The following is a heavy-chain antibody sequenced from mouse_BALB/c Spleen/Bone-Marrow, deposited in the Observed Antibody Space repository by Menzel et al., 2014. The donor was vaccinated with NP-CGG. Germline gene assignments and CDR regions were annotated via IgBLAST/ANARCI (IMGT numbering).Heavy chain of an antibody. V-gene: IGHV5-6-5*01. CDR2: ISSGGST. D-gene: IGHD2-3*01. J-gene: IGHJ4*01. Sequence: EVQGVESGGGLVKPGGSLKLSCAASGFTFSSYAMSWVRQTPEKRLEWVASISSGGSTYYPDSVKGRFTISRDNARNILHLQMSSLRSEDTAMYYCARVEDGYYVRAMDYWGQGTSVTVSS. CDR1: GFTFSSYA. CDR3: ARVEDGYYVRAMDY.